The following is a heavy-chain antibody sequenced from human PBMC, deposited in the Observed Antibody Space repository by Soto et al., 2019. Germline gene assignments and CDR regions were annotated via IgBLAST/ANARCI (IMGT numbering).Heavy chain of an antibody. Sequence: QAHLVQSRAEVKMPVDSVQVSCKASGFVYTNHNFHWVRQAPGQSLEWIGRINAGNGNAKYSQNFQGRFTYTIAPSASTEFMELTNLRFEDRAMYSCASDYGSHWRRWGQGTLVSVSS. J-gene: IGHJ4*02. V-gene: IGHV1-3*01. D-gene: IGHD6-19*01. CDR2: INAGNGNA. CDR1: GFVYTNHN. CDR3: ASDYGSHWRR.